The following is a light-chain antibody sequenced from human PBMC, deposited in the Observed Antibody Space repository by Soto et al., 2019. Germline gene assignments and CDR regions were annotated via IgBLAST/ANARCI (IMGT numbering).Light chain of an antibody. CDR3: MQALQTPPWT. CDR2: LAS. J-gene: IGKJ1*01. CDR1: QSLRHSNGYNY. Sequence: DIVMTQSPLSLTVTPGEPASISCRSSQSLRHSNGYNYLDWYLQKPGQSPQLLIYLASNRASGVPDSFIGSGSGTDFTLEISRVEAEDVGVYFCMQALQTPPWTFGQGTKVEIK. V-gene: IGKV2-28*01.